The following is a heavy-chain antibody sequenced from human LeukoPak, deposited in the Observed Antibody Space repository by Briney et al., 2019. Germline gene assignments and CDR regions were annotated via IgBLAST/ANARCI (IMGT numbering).Heavy chain of an antibody. CDR2: IRYDGSNK. Sequence: GGSLRLSCAASGFTFNTYGMHWVRQAPGKGLEWVAFIRYDGSNKYYADSVKGRFTISRDNSRNTLYLQMNSLRTEDTAVYYCAKDRKRSAITMIRGVRGYSYYYMDVWGKGTTVTISS. D-gene: IGHD3-10*01. CDR1: GFTFNTYG. CDR3: AKDRKRSAITMIRGVRGYSYYYMDV. J-gene: IGHJ6*03. V-gene: IGHV3-30*02.